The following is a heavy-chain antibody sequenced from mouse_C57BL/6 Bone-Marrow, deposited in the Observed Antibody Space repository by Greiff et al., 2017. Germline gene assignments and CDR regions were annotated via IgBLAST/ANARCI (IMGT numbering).Heavy chain of an antibody. D-gene: IGHD1-1*01. V-gene: IGHV1-59*01. CDR2: IDPSDSYT. CDR1: GYTFTSYW. CDR3: ARVGVVSDWYFDV. J-gene: IGHJ1*03. Sequence: VPLQQPGAELVGPGTSVKLSFEASGYTFTSYWMHWVKQRPGQGLEWIGVIDPSDSYTKYNQKFKGKDTLTVDTSSSTAYMQLSSLTSEDSAVYYCARVGVVSDWYFDVWGTGTTVTVSS.